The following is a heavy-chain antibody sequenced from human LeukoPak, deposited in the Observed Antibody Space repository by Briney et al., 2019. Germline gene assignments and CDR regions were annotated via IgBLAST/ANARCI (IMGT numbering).Heavy chain of an antibody. CDR2: MNPNSGNT. V-gene: IGHV1-8*01. J-gene: IGHJ4*02. D-gene: IGHD6-19*01. CDR3: TRGSSGRRDN. Sequence: ASVKVSCKASGYTFTSCDINWVRQTTGQGPEWMGWMNPNSGNTGYGQSFQGRITMTRDISIGTAYMELSNLTSEDTAIYYCTRGSSGRRDNWGQGTLVTVSA. CDR1: GYTFTSCD.